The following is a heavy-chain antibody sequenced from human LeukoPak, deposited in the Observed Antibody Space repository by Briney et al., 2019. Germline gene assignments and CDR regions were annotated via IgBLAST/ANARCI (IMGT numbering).Heavy chain of an antibody. D-gene: IGHD6-6*01. V-gene: IGHV4-34*01. CDR1: GGSFSGYY. CDR3: ARQYSSSSFFSYYYYGMDV. Sequence: SETLSLTCAVYGGSFSGYYWSWIRQPPGKGLEWIGEINHSGSTNYNPSLKSRVTISVDTSKNQFSLKLSSVTAADTAVYYCARQYSSSSFFSYYYYGMDVWGQGTTVTVSS. CDR2: INHSGST. J-gene: IGHJ6*02.